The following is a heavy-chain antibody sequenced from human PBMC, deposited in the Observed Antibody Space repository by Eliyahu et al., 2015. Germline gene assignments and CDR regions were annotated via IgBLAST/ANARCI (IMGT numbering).Heavy chain of an antibody. Sequence: QVQLVESGGGVXXPGRSXXLSCAASGFIXSTYGXHWVXQAPGRGPEWMAAISFDGSRQFYADSVKGRFTISRDTSKNTLYLQMNSLRPEDTALYHCAKEDVKNQLGFDQWGQGTLVTVSS. V-gene: IGHV3-30*18. CDR1: GFIXSTYG. CDR2: ISFDGSRQ. CDR3: AKEDVKNQLGFDQ. D-gene: IGHD2-2*01. J-gene: IGHJ4*02.